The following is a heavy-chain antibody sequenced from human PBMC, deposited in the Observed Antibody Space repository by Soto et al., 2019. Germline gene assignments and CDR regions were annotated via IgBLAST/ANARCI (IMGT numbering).Heavy chain of an antibody. D-gene: IGHD2-15*01. CDR1: GFIFRTYA. V-gene: IGHV3-30-3*01. J-gene: IGHJ3*01. CDR3: AREYGIGGAAFDF. Sequence: QVQLVESGGGVVQPGRSRRLSCEASGFIFRTYAMHWVRQAPGKGLEWVAVISYDGSNRYYADSVKGRFTISRDNSKKTLYLQMNSWRAEDTAVYYCAREYGIGGAAFDFWGQGTMVTVSS. CDR2: ISYDGSNR.